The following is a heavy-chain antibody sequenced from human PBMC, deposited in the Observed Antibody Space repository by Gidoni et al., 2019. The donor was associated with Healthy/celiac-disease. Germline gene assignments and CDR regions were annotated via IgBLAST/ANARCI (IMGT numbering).Heavy chain of an antibody. J-gene: IGHJ4*02. CDR1: GFTFSSYR. V-gene: IGHV3-21*01. Sequence: EVQLVESGGGLVKPGGSLRLSCAASGFTFSSYRMNWVRQAPGKGLEWVSSISSSSSYIYYADSVKGRFTISRDNAKNSLYLQMNSLRAEDTAVYYCARSLVVAAPNNDYWGQGTLVTVSS. CDR2: ISSSSSYI. CDR3: ARSLVVAAPNNDY. D-gene: IGHD2-15*01.